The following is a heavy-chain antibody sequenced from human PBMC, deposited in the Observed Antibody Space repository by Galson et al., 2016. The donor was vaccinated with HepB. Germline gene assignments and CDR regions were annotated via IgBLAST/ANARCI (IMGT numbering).Heavy chain of an antibody. CDR1: GFTFSRFW. D-gene: IGHD2-15*01. CDR2: IKQDGSEK. J-gene: IGHJ4*02. CDR3: AKAVAEGGGLDY. V-gene: IGHV3-7*03. Sequence: SLRLSCAASGFTFSRFWMSWVRQAPGKGLEWVANIKQDGSEKHYADSVKGLFTISRDNSKNTLYLQMSSLRAEDTAIYYCAKAVAEGGGLDYWGQGTLVTVSS.